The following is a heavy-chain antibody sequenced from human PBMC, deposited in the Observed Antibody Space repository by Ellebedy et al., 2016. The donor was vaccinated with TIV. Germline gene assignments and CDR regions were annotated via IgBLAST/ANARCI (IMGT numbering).Heavy chain of an antibody. D-gene: IGHD6-6*01. CDR1: GYTFTSYY. Sequence: AASVKVSCKASGYTFTSYYLHWVRQAPGQGLEWMGIINPSGGNTTYAQKFQGRGTMTRDTSTSTVYMELSSLRSEDTAVYYCARGIAARFDYWGQGTLVTVSS. CDR2: INPSGGNT. J-gene: IGHJ4*02. V-gene: IGHV1-46*01. CDR3: ARGIAARFDY.